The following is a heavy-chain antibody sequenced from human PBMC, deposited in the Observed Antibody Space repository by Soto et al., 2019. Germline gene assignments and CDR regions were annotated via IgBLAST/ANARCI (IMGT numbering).Heavy chain of an antibody. CDR2: ISGSGGST. Sequence: GGSLRLSCAASGFTFSSYAMSWVRQAPGKGLEWVSAISGSGGSTYYADSVKGRFTISRDNSKNTLYLQMNSLRAEDMAVYYCAKDEGPLFLVRGVIISPDDAFDIWGQGTMVTVSS. CDR3: AKDEGPLFLVRGVIISPDDAFDI. J-gene: IGHJ3*02. D-gene: IGHD3-10*01. V-gene: IGHV3-23*01. CDR1: GFTFSSYA.